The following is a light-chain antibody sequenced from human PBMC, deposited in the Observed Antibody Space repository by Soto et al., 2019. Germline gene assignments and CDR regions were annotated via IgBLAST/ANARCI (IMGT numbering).Light chain of an antibody. Sequence: QSALTQPPSASGSPGQSVTISCTGASSDFGGTNYVSWYQQHPGKAPKLMIFEVTKRPSGVPDRFSGSKSDNTASLTVSGLQAEDEADYYCPSYAGTYADVVFGGGTKLTVL. CDR3: PSYAGTYADVV. CDR1: SSDFGGTNY. V-gene: IGLV2-8*01. J-gene: IGLJ2*01. CDR2: EVT.